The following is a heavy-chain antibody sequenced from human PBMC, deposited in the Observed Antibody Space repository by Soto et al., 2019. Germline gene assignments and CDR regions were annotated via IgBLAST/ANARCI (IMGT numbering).Heavy chain of an antibody. D-gene: IGHD1-26*01. J-gene: IGHJ5*02. V-gene: IGHV3-66*01. CDR2: IYSGGST. Sequence: ESGGGLVQPGGSLRLSCAASGFTVSNNYINWVRQAPGKGLEWVSVIYSGGSTYYADSVKGRFTISRDNSKNTLYLQMNSLRDEDTAVYYGARGGPPPSTWFDPWRQGTLVTVSS. CDR3: ARGGPPPSTWFDP. CDR1: GFTVSNNY.